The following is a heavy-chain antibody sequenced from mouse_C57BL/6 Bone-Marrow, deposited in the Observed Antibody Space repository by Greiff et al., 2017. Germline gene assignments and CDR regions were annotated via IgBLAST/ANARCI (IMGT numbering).Heavy chain of an antibody. CDR3: SRRGDGTMDY. CDR1: GFTFSSYG. CDR2: ISSAGSYT. J-gene: IGHJ4*01. V-gene: IGHV5-6*01. Sequence: EVPLVESGGDFVKPGGSLKLSCAASGFTFSSYGMSWVRQTPDKRLEWVATISSAGSYTYYPHSVKGRFTFSRGNAEKTPYLQMSSLKTEETAVDDCSRRGDGTMDYWGQGTSVTVSS.